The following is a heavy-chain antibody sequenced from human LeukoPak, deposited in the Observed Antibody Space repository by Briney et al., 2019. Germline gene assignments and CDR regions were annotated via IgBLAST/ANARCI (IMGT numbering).Heavy chain of an antibody. CDR1: GFTFRKYS. V-gene: IGHV3-64*01. CDR3: ARVGENDAFDI. D-gene: IGHD2-21*01. Sequence: PGGSLRLSCAASGFTFRKYSMHWVRQAPGKRLEYVSAIANDGGESRTYYANSVNGRFTISRDNSKNMLYLQMGSLRAEDMAVYHRARVGENDAFDIWGQGTMVTVSS. CDR2: IANDGGESRT. J-gene: IGHJ3*02.